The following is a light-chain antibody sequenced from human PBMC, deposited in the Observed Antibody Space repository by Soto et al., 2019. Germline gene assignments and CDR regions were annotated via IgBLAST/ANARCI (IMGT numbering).Light chain of an antibody. CDR3: CSSTSSNTYV. CDR1: SSDVGGYTY. V-gene: IGLV2-14*01. J-gene: IGLJ1*01. Sequence: QSVVTQPASVSGSPGQSITISCTGTSSDVGGYTYVSWYQQHPGKAPKLMIYDVSYRPSGVSNRFSGSKSGNTASLTISGLQAEDEADYYCCSSTSSNTYVFGTGTKVTVL. CDR2: DVS.